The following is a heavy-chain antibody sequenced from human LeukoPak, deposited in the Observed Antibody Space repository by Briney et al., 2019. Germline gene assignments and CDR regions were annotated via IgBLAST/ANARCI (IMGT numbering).Heavy chain of an antibody. CDR1: GGSFSGYY. Sequence: SEPLSLTCAVCGGSFSGYYWSWIRQPPGKGLEWIGEIDHSRSTNYNPSLKSRVTISVDTSKNQFSLKLSSVTAADTAVYYCARGRFLECSPPMVADTDFDYWGQGTLVTVSS. CDR2: IDHSRST. D-gene: IGHD3-3*01. V-gene: IGHV4-34*01. CDR3: ARGRFLECSPPMVADTDFDY. J-gene: IGHJ4*02.